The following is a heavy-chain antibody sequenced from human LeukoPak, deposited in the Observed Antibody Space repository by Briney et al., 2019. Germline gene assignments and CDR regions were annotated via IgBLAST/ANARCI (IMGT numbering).Heavy chain of an antibody. CDR3: ARGNNYVDFDI. CDR2: IHTSGNT. Sequence: PSQTLSLTCTVSGVSISSGSYYWSWIRQPAGKGLEWIGRIHTSGNTEYTPSLQSRVTVSADTSKNQLSLKLTSVTAADTAVYYCARGNNYVDFDIWGQGTMVTVSS. V-gene: IGHV4-61*02. CDR1: GVSISSGSYY. J-gene: IGHJ3*02. D-gene: IGHD4-11*01.